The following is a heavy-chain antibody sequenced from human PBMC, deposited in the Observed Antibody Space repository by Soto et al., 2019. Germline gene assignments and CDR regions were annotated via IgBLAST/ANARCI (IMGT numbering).Heavy chain of an antibody. V-gene: IGHV3-9*01. J-gene: IGHJ5*02. CDR2: ISWNSGGI. Sequence: EVQLVESGGGLVQPGRSLRLSCAASGFTFDDYSMHWVRQAPGKGLEWVSGISWNSGGIAYVDSVKGRFTISSDNAKTSLHLEMNRQLYDDTALYYCTKSLGPQVDNNWFDHWGQGTLVTVSS. CDR3: TKSLGPQVDNNWFDH. CDR1: GFTFDDYS. D-gene: IGHD2-15*01.